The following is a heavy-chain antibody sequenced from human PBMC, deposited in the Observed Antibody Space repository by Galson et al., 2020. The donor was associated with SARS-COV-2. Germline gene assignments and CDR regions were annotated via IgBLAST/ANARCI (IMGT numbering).Heavy chain of an antibody. J-gene: IGHJ6*02. CDR3: ARGGIAAAGTGLGLTEEAYYYYYGMDV. D-gene: IGHD6-13*01. Sequence: ETSETLSLTCAVYGGSFSGYYWSWIRQPPGKGLEWIGEINHSGSTNYNPSLKSRVTILVDTSKNQFSLKLSSVTAADTAVYYCARGGIAAAGTGLGLTEEAYYYYYGMDVWGQGTTVTVSS. CDR2: INHSGST. V-gene: IGHV4-34*01. CDR1: GGSFSGYY.